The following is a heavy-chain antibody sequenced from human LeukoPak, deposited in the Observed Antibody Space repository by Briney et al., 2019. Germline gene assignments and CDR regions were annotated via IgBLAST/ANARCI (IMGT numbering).Heavy chain of an antibody. Sequence: SETLSLTCTVSGGSISSSYSYWGWIRQPPGKGLEWIGNIYYSGSTYYSPSLTSRVTVSVDTSENQFSLKLSSVTAADTAVYYCAREAYYDSSGYYDYWGQGTLVTVSS. CDR3: AREAYYDSSGYYDY. D-gene: IGHD3-22*01. CDR1: GGSISSSYSY. V-gene: IGHV4-39*07. J-gene: IGHJ4*02. CDR2: IYYSGST.